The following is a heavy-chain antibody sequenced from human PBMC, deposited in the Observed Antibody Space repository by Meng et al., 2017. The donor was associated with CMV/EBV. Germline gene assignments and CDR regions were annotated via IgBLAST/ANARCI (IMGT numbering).Heavy chain of an antibody. J-gene: IGHJ4*02. Sequence: GSLRLSCAVYGGSFSGYYWSWIRQPPGKGLEWIGEINHSGSTNYNPSLKSRVTLSADTSKNQFSLKLSSVTAADTAVYYCARGRSYYYDSSGYYPFDYWGQGTLVTVSS. V-gene: IGHV4-34*01. CDR1: GGSFSGYY. D-gene: IGHD3-22*01. CDR3: ARGRSYYYDSSGYYPFDY. CDR2: INHSGST.